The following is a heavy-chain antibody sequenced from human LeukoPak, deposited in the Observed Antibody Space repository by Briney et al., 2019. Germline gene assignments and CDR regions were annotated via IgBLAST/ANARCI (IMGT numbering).Heavy chain of an antibody. Sequence: SETLSLTCTVSGCSINNYYWSWIRQPPGKGLEWIGYIYYSGSTNYNSSLKSRATISVDTSKNQFSLKLYSVTAADTAVYYCARLGHPSSSSWQFDYWGQGTRVTVSS. CDR3: ARLGHPSSSSWQFDY. D-gene: IGHD6-13*01. CDR1: GCSINNYY. CDR2: IYYSGST. J-gene: IGHJ4*02. V-gene: IGHV4-59*08.